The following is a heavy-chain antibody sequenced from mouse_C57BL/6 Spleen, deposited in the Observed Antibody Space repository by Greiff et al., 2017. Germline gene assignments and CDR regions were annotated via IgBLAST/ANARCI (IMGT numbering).Heavy chain of an antibody. D-gene: IGHD1-1*01. CDR2: INPNYGTT. J-gene: IGHJ3*01. V-gene: IGHV1-39*01. CDR3: PRADYYGSSPFAY. CDR1: GYSFTDYN. Sequence: EVQLQQSGPELVKPGASVKISCKASGYSFTDYNMNWVKQSNGKSLEWIGVINPNYGTTSYNQKFKGKATLTVDQSSSTAYMQLNSLTSEDSAVYDCPRADYYGSSPFAYWGQGTLVTVSA.